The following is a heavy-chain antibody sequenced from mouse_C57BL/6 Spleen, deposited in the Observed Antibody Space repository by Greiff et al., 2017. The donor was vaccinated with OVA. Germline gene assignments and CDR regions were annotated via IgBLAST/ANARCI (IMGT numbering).Heavy chain of an antibody. CDR2: IDPEDGDT. Sequence: EVQLQQSGAELVKPGASVKLSCTASGFNFKDYYMHWVQQRTEQGLEWIGRIDPEDGDTYYAPKFQGKVTITPDTSSNTAYLQLSRLTSEDTAVYYCARSSQLAEFAYWGQGTPVTVSA. CDR3: ARSSQLAEFAY. CDR1: GFNFKDYY. V-gene: IGHV14-2*01. J-gene: IGHJ3*01.